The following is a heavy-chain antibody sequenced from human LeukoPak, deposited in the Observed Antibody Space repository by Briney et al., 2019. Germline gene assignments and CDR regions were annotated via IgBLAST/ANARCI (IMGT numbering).Heavy chain of an antibody. CDR2: ISAYNGNT. V-gene: IGHV1-18*01. J-gene: IGHJ4*02. CDR1: GYTFTSYG. Sequence: GASVKVSCKASGYTFTSYGISWVRQAPGQGLEWMGWISAYNGNTNYAQKLQGRVTMTTDTSTSTAYMELRSLRSDDTAVYYCARVPNVVVPAAFDYWGQGTLVTVSS. D-gene: IGHD2-2*01. CDR3: ARVPNVVVPAAFDY.